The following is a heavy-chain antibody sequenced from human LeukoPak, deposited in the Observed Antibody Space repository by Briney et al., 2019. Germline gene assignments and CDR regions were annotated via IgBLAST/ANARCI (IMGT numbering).Heavy chain of an antibody. D-gene: IGHD6-19*01. J-gene: IGHJ4*02. Sequence: GGSLSLSCAASGFKFDDRGMSWVRQAPGKGLEWVSGLNWSGGKTGYADSVKGRFTISRDNSKNFVVLQMNSLRVEDTAFYCARSASVAADYYFDSWGQGTLVTVSS. CDR3: ARSASVAADYYFDS. CDR1: GFKFDDRG. V-gene: IGHV3-20*01. CDR2: LNWSGGKT.